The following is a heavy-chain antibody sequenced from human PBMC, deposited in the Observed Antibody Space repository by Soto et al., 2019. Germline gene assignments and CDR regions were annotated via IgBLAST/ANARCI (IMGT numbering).Heavy chain of an antibody. CDR3: ARHGSGDYNWFEP. V-gene: IGHV4-39*01. CDR1: CGSISSSRCY. J-gene: IGHJ5*02. CDR2: IYYSGST. D-gene: IGHD4-17*01. Sequence: SEPLSLTCTFSCGSISSSRCYLGRQTQAPGKGLEWIGSIYYSGSTYYNPSLKSRVTISVDTSKTQLSLKLSSVTAADTAVYYCARHGSGDYNWFEPWGQGTLVTVSS.